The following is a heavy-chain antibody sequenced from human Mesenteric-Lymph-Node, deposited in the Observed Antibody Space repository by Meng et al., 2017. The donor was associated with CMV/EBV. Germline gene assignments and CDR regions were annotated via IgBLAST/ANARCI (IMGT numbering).Heavy chain of an antibody. Sequence: GESLKISCAASGFTFSSYAMNWVRQAPGKGLEWVSRINSDGSSTNYADSVKGRFTISRDNAKNTLYLQMNSLRAEDTAVYYCARDRGHDFWSGYHGLYYYGMDVWGQGTTVTVSS. V-gene: IGHV3-74*01. CDR1: GFTFSSYA. CDR3: ARDRGHDFWSGYHGLYYYGMDV. D-gene: IGHD3-3*01. J-gene: IGHJ6*02. CDR2: INSDGSST.